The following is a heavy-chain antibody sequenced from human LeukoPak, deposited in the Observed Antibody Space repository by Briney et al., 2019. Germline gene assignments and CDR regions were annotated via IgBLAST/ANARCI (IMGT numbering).Heavy chain of an antibody. Sequence: GGSLSLSCAVSGVSFNHYGMHWVRQAPAKGLERVRIRRFDATEKYYADSVKSRLVITRVNSKNTQFPLMNSLGSAATAAYYCARGLGFSSAYYGGIDYWGQGALVTVSS. CDR1: GVSFNHYG. V-gene: IGHV3-30*02. J-gene: IGHJ4*02. CDR3: ARGLGFSSAYYGGIDY. D-gene: IGHD3-22*01. CDR2: RRFDATEK.